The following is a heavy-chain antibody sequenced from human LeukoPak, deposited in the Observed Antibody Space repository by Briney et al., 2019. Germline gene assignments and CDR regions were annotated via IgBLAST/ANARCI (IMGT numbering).Heavy chain of an antibody. V-gene: IGHV3-48*03. Sequence: PGGSLRLSCAASGFTFSSYEMNWVRQAPGKRLEWVSYISSGGSTIFYADSVKGRFTISRDNAKNSLYLQMNSLRAEDTAVYYCARRTYHYDSSGYSTNYWGQGTLVSVSS. CDR1: GFTFSSYE. J-gene: IGHJ4*02. CDR2: ISSGGSTI. D-gene: IGHD3-22*01. CDR3: ARRTYHYDSSGYSTNY.